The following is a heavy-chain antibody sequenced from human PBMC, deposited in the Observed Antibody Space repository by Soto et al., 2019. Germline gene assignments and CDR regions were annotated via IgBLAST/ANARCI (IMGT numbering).Heavy chain of an antibody. CDR1: GFTFSDHS. J-gene: IGHJ4*02. V-gene: IGHV3-48*01. Sequence: GGSLRFSCAASGFTFSDHSMNWVRQAPGKGLEWVSYISSVSSTIYYADSVKGRFTISRDNAKNSLYLQMNSLRAEDTAVYYCARSGQYGTTGHYSRQTPGAYFDYWGQGTLVTVSS. CDR2: ISSVSSTI. CDR3: ARSGQYGTTGHYSRQTPGAYFDY. D-gene: IGHD3-22*01.